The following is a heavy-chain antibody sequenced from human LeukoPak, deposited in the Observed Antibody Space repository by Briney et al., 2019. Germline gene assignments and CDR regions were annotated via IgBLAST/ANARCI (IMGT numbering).Heavy chain of an antibody. V-gene: IGHV4-4*02. CDR2: IYHSGST. CDR3: ARACGGDCYSVAFDI. CDR1: GGSISSSNW. J-gene: IGHJ3*02. Sequence: SETLSLTCAVSGGSISSSNWWSWVRQPPGKGLEWIGEIYHSGSTNYNPSLKSRVTISVDTSKNQFSLKLSSVTAADTAVYYCARACGGDCYSVAFDIWGQGTMVTVSS. D-gene: IGHD2-21*02.